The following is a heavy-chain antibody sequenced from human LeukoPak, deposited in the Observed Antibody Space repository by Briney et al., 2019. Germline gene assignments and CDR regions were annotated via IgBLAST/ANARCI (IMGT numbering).Heavy chain of an antibody. Sequence: GASVKVSCKASGGTFSSYAISWVRQAPGQGLEWMGRIIPIFGIANYAQKFQGRVTITADKSTRTAYMELSSLRSEDTAVYYCASVSGIAAAGWFDPWGQGTLVTVSS. CDR3: ASVSGIAAAGWFDP. J-gene: IGHJ5*02. D-gene: IGHD6-13*01. V-gene: IGHV1-69*04. CDR2: IIPIFGIA. CDR1: GGTFSSYA.